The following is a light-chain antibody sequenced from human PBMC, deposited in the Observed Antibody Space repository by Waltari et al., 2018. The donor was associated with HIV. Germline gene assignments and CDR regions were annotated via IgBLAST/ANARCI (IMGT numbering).Light chain of an antibody. CDR3: HQSKSLPGT. Sequence: EIVLTQSPDCQSVTPKEPGTITCRTSQSIGDNLHWSQQKPGQSPQLLIKYASQSFSGVPSRFSGSGSGTVFTLTINGLEAEDAATYYCHQSKSLPGTFGQGTKVEIK. V-gene: IGKV6-21*01. CDR2: YAS. J-gene: IGKJ1*01. CDR1: QSIGDN.